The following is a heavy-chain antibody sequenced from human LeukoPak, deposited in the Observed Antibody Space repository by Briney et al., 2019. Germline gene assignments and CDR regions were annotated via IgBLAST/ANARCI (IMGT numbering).Heavy chain of an antibody. Sequence: ASVKVSCKASGGTFSSYAISSVRQAPGQGLEWMGGIIPIFGTANYAQKFQGRVTITTDESTSTAYMELSSLRSEDTAVYYCARGRGEQQLVDYYYYYMDVWGKGTTVTVSS. CDR1: GGTFSSYA. CDR2: IIPIFGTA. D-gene: IGHD6-13*01. CDR3: ARGRGEQQLVDYYYYYMDV. J-gene: IGHJ6*03. V-gene: IGHV1-69*05.